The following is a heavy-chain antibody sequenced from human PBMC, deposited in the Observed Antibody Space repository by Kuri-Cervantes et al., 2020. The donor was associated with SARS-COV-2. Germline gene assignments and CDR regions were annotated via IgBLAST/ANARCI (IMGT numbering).Heavy chain of an antibody. CDR3: VRDGDHWTFDY. Sequence: GGSLRLSFAASGFTFSSYAMHWVRQAPGKGLEWVAVISYDGSNKYYADSVKGRFTISRDNSKKTLYLQMNSLRAEDTAVYYCVRDGDHWTFDYWGQGTMVTVSS. D-gene: IGHD1-1*01. CDR2: ISYDGSNK. V-gene: IGHV3-30-3*01. CDR1: GFTFSSYA. J-gene: IGHJ4*03.